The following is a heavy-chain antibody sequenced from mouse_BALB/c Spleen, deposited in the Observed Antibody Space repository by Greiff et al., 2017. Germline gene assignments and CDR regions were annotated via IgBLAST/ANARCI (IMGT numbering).Heavy chain of an antibody. D-gene: IGHD1-1*01. CDR2: FHPYNDDT. CDR1: GYTFTTYP. J-gene: IGHJ4*01. Sequence: LEESGAELVKPGASVKMSCKAFGYTFTTYPIEWMKQNHGKSLEWIGNFHPYNDDTKYNEKFKGKAKLTVDKSSSTAYMQLSSLTSEDSAVYYCARITTVVARAMDYWGQGTSVTVSS. V-gene: IGHV1-47*01. CDR3: ARITTVVARAMDY.